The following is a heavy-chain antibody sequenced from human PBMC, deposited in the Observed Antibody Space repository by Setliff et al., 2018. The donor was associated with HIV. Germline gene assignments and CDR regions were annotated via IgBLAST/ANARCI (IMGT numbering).Heavy chain of an antibody. J-gene: IGHJ4*02. CDR2: LHLSGDT. V-gene: IGHV4-61*10. Sequence: ASETLSLTCTVSGDSINSGTYYWSWIRQPAGKGLEWIGRLHLSGDTNYNPSLKSRVTISADTSKNQFSLKLSSVTAADTAVYYCARDNGVAGFDYWGQGTLVTVSS. CDR1: GDSINSGTYY. D-gene: IGHD6-19*01. CDR3: ARDNGVAGFDY.